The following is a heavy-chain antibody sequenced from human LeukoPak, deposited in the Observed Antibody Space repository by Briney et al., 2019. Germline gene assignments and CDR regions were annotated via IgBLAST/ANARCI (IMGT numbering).Heavy chain of an antibody. CDR1: GFTFSTYA. CDR2: ISDNGAST. V-gene: IGHV3-23*01. Sequence: GGSLRLSCAASGFTFSTYAMSWVRQAPGKGLEWVSHISDNGASTFYADSVKGRFTISRDNPKNSLYLQMNSLRAEDTSVYFCARLSYWVFEIWGQGTMVTVSS. CDR3: ARLSYWVFEI. J-gene: IGHJ3*02. D-gene: IGHD2-21*01.